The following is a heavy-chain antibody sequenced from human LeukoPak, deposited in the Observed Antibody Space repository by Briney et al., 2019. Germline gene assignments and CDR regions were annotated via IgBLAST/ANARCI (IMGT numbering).Heavy chain of an antibody. J-gene: IGHJ4*02. Sequence: LSLTCTVSGGSISSSSYYWGWIRQPPGKGLEWVAVISYDGSNKYYADSVKGRFTISRDNSKNTLYLQMNSLRAEDTAVYYCARDRRHDSSGYFDCWGQGTLVTVSS. CDR2: ISYDGSNK. V-gene: IGHV3-30*03. CDR1: GGSISSSS. D-gene: IGHD3-22*01. CDR3: ARDRRHDSSGYFDC.